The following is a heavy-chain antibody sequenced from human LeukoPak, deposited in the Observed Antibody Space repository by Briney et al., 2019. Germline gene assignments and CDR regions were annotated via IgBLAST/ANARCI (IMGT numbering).Heavy chain of an antibody. CDR3: ARRSVDTDMDTDY. Sequence: SETLSLTCTVSGGSISSGGYYWSWIRQHPGKGLEWIGYIYYSGSTYYNPSLKSRVTISVDTSKNQFSLKLSSVTAADTAVYYCARRSVDTDMDTDYWGQGTLVTVSS. V-gene: IGHV4-31*03. J-gene: IGHJ4*02. CDR2: IYYSGST. CDR1: GGSISSGGYY. D-gene: IGHD5-18*01.